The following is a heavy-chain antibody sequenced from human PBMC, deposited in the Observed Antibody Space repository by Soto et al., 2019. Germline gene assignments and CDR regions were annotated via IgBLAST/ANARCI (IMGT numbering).Heavy chain of an antibody. D-gene: IGHD3-22*01. V-gene: IGHV5-10-1*01. CDR1: GYSFTSYW. Sequence: PGESLKISCRVSGYSFTSYWISWVRQMPGKGLEWMGRIDPTDSYANYSPSFQGHVTFSVDRSINTAYLQWSSLKAPDTAVYYCARLHSRHRTNGQLDYWGQGTLVTVSS. CDR3: ARLHSRHRTNGQLDY. CDR2: IDPTDSYA. J-gene: IGHJ4*02.